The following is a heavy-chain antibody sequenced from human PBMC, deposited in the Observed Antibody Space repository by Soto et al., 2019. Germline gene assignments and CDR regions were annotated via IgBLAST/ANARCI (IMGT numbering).Heavy chain of an antibody. CDR3: ARDHRYNWNDEGWFDP. CDR1: GYMFSTYV. V-gene: IGHV1-8*01. Sequence: QVQLVQSGAEVKKPGASVKVSCKASGYMFSTYVINWVRQAPGQGLEWMGWLNPNSGNTGYAQKFQGRVTMTRNTSINTAYMELSSLGSDDTAVYYCARDHRYNWNDEGWFDPWGQGTLVTVSS. J-gene: IGHJ5*02. D-gene: IGHD1-20*01. CDR2: LNPNSGNT.